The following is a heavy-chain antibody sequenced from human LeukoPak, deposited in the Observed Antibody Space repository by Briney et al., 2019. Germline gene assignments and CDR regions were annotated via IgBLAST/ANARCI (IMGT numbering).Heavy chain of an antibody. V-gene: IGHV3-23*01. J-gene: IGHJ5*02. CDR1: GFSFSYHG. Sequence: GGSLRLSCAASGFSFSYHGMNWVRQAPGKGLEWLSGVSPPGGGTYYADSVKGRFTISRDNSKNTLYLQMNSLRAEDTAVYYCAKDAFYRPFDPWGQGTLVTVSS. CDR2: VSPPGGGT. CDR3: AKDAFYRPFDP.